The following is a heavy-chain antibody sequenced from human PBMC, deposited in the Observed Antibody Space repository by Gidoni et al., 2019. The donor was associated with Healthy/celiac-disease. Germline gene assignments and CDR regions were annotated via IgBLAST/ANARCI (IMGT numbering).Heavy chain of an antibody. D-gene: IGHD3-3*01. V-gene: IGHV3-30*18. J-gene: IGHJ4*02. CDR3: AKDRGYDFWSGYFL. Sequence: QVQLVESGGGVVQPGRSLRLSCAASGFTFSSYGMHWVRQAPGKGLEWVAVISYDGSNKYYADSVKGRFTISRDNSKNTLYLQMNSLRAEDTAVYYCAKDRGYDFWSGYFLWGQGTLVTVSS. CDR1: GFTFSSYG. CDR2: ISYDGSNK.